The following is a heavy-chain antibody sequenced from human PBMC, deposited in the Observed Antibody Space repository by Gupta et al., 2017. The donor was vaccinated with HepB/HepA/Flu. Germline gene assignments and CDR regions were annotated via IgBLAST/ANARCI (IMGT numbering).Heavy chain of an antibody. Sequence: EVQLVESGGGLVQPGGSLRVSCAASGFNFYTYEINWVRQAPGKGLEWVSYISSSGSTTYYADSVKGRFTISRDNAKNSLYLQMNSLRVEDTAVYYCARERVQNTLDYWGQGTLVTVSS. V-gene: IGHV3-48*03. J-gene: IGHJ4*02. D-gene: IGHD1-1*01. CDR1: GFNFYTYE. CDR2: ISSSGSTT. CDR3: ARERVQNTLDY.